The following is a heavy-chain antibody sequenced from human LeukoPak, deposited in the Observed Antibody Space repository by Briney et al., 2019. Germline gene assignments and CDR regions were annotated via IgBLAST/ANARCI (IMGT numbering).Heavy chain of an antibody. CDR3: ARDRMDVWGSYRNFDY. CDR2: INPNSGGT. J-gene: IGHJ4*02. Sequence: GASVKVSCKASGYTFTGYYMHWVRQAPGQGLEWMGWINPNSGGTNYAQKFQGRVTMTRDTSISTAHLDLTSLRSEDTAVYYCARDRMDVWGSYRNFDYWGQGTLVTVSS. D-gene: IGHD3-16*02. CDR1: GYTFTGYY. V-gene: IGHV1-2*02.